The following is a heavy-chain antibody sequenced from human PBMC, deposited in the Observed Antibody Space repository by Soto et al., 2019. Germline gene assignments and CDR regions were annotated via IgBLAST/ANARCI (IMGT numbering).Heavy chain of an antibody. Sequence: QLQLQESGPGLVKPSETLSLTCTVSGGSISSSSYYWGWIRQPPGKGLEWIGSIYYSGSTYYNPSLKSRVTISVDTSKNQFSLKLGSVTAADTAVYYCARHFYYGDYRGYWGQGTLVTVSS. CDR3: ARHFYYGDYRGY. CDR1: GGSISSSSYY. J-gene: IGHJ4*02. D-gene: IGHD4-17*01. V-gene: IGHV4-39*01. CDR2: IYYSGST.